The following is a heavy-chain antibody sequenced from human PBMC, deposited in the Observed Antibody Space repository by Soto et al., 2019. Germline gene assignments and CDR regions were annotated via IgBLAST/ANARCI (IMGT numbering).Heavy chain of an antibody. CDR3: ARVGGSGWYGSFDL. J-gene: IGHJ3*01. Sequence: EVQLVESGGGLVKPGGSLRLSCAASGFGFTNYNMNWVRQSPGKGLEWVSSISGSSSYIYYADSMQGRFTISRDNGKSSIFLQMNSLRAEDTAVYYCARVGGSGWYGSFDLWGQGTTVTVSS. CDR1: GFGFTNYN. V-gene: IGHV3-21*02. CDR2: ISGSSSYI. D-gene: IGHD6-19*01.